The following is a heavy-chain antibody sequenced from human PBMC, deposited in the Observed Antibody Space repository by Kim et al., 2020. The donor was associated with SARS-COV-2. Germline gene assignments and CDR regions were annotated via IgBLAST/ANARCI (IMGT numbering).Heavy chain of an antibody. CDR1: GYTLTELS. Sequence: ASVKVSCKVSGYTLTELSMHWVRQAPGKGLEWMGGFDPEDGETIYAQKFQGRVTMTEDTSTDTAYMELSSLRSEDTAVYYCATARGIAAAGTPYYYYGMDVWGQGTTVTVSS. V-gene: IGHV1-24*01. CDR3: ATARGIAAAGTPYYYYGMDV. J-gene: IGHJ6*02. CDR2: FDPEDGET. D-gene: IGHD6-13*01.